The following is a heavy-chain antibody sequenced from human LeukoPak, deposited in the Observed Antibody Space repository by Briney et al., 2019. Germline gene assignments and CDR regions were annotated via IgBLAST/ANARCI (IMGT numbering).Heavy chain of an antibody. CDR2: ISDSVAKT. V-gene: IGHV3-23*01. D-gene: IGHD1-26*01. J-gene: IGHJ3*02. CDR1: GFTFSNFA. CDR3: VRELKVGTPTLAFDI. Sequence: GGSLRLSCAGSGFTFSNFAITGVRQAPGQGLEWVSAISDSVAKTYYTDSVKGRFTISRDNSKNTLFLQMNSLRAEDTAVYYCVRELKVGTPTLAFDIWDQGSMVTVSS.